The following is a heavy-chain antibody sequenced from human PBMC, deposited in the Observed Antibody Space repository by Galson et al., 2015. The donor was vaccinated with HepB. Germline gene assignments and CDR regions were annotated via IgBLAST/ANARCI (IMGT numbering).Heavy chain of an antibody. Sequence: SLRLSCAASGFSFTTYAMSWVRQAPGKGLEWVSGISGSGTSAFYADSVRGRFTISRNNSKNTVYLQMNSLKTEDTAVYYCTTGDPPAAAMGGAIDYWGQGTLVTVSS. V-gene: IGHV3-23*01. CDR3: TTGDPPAAAMGGAIDY. CDR1: GFSFTTYA. CDR2: ISGSGTSA. D-gene: IGHD6-13*01. J-gene: IGHJ4*02.